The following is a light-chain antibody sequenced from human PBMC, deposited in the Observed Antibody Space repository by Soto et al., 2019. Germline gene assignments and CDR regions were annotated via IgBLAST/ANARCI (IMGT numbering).Light chain of an antibody. Sequence: EIVLTQSPGTLSLSPGERATLSCRASQTVGNNYLDWYQQKPGQAPRLLIYGASSRATVIPDRFSGSGSGTDVMLPISRLEPEDFAVYYCRQSATSPRTFGQGTNVEIK. CDR1: QTVGNNY. V-gene: IGKV3-20*01. J-gene: IGKJ1*01. CDR3: RQSATSPRT. CDR2: GAS.